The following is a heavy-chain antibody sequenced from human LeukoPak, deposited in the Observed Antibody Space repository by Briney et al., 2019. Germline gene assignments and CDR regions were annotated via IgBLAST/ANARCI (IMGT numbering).Heavy chain of an antibody. V-gene: IGHV1-46*01. CDR3: ARAVRLVDIVATIGYYFDY. CDR2: INPSGGST. Sequence: ASVKVSCKASGYTFTSYYMHWVRQAPGQGLEWMGIINPSGGSTSYAQKFQGRVTMTRNTSISTAYMELSSLRSEDTAVYYCARAVRLVDIVATIGYYFDYWGQGTLVTVSS. CDR1: GYTFTSYY. J-gene: IGHJ4*02. D-gene: IGHD5-12*01.